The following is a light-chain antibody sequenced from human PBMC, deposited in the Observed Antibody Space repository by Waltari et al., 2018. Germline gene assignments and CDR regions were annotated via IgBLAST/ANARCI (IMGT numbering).Light chain of an antibody. CDR1: QSVSSSY. Sequence: IVLTQSPGTLSLSPGARATLPCRASQSVSSSYLAWYQQKPGQAPRLLIYGASSRATGIPDRFSGSGSGTDFTLTISRLEPEDFAVYYCQQYGSSLYTFGQGTKLEIK. CDR3: QQYGSSLYT. CDR2: GAS. V-gene: IGKV3-20*01. J-gene: IGKJ2*01.